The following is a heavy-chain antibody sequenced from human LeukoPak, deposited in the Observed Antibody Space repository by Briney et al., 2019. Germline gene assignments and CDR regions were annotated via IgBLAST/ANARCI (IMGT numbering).Heavy chain of an antibody. CDR1: GFTFSSYS. J-gene: IGHJ4*02. CDR3: ARDLISRELLPFDY. V-gene: IGHV3-21*01. CDR2: ISSSSSYI. D-gene: IGHD1-26*01. Sequence: GGSLTLSCAASGFTFSSYSMNWVRQAPGKGLEWVSSISSSSSYIYYADSVKSRFSISRDNAKYSLYLQMNSLRAADTAVYYCARDLISRELLPFDYWGQRTLVTAS.